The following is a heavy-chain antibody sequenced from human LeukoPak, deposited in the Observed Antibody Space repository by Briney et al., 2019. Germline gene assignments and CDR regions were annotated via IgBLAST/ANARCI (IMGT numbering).Heavy chain of an antibody. D-gene: IGHD1-26*01. V-gene: IGHV1-69*05. Sequence: ASVKVSCXASGGTFSSYAISWVRPAPGQGLGWMGRIIPIFGTANYAQKFQGRVTITTDESTSTAYMELSSLRSEDTAVYYCARGTKGGIVGATGAFDIWGQGTMVTVSS. CDR3: ARGTKGGIVGATGAFDI. J-gene: IGHJ3*02. CDR1: GGTFSSYA. CDR2: IIPIFGTA.